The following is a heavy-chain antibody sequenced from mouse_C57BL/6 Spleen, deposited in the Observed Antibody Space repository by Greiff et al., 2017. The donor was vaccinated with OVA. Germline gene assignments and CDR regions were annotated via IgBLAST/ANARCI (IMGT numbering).Heavy chain of an antibody. CDR2: IYPGSGST. CDR1: GYTFTSYW. Sequence: QVQLKQPGAELVKPGASVKMSCKASGYTFTSYWITWVKQRPGQGLEWIGDIYPGSGSTNYNEKFKSKATLTVDTSSSTAYMQLSSLTSEDSAVYYCAREGYYGSSWDYWGQGTSVTVSS. D-gene: IGHD1-1*01. CDR3: AREGYYGSSWDY. J-gene: IGHJ4*01. V-gene: IGHV1-55*01.